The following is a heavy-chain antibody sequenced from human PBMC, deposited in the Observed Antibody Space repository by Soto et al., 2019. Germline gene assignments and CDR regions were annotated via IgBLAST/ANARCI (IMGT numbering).Heavy chain of an antibody. Sequence: EVQLLESGGGLVQPGGSLRLSCAASGFTFSSYAMSWVRQAPGKGLEWVSAISGSGGNTYYADSVKGRFTISRDNSKNSRYLQMNSLRAEDTAVYYCAKSLVARPYDYWGQGTLVTVSS. CDR1: GFTFSSYA. J-gene: IGHJ4*02. V-gene: IGHV3-23*01. CDR3: AKSLVARPYDY. D-gene: IGHD6-6*01. CDR2: ISGSGGNT.